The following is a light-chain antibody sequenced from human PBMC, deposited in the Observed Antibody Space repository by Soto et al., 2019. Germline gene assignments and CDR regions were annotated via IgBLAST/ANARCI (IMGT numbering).Light chain of an antibody. J-gene: IGKJ5*01. V-gene: IGKV1-33*01. CDR1: QDITNY. CDR3: QQYDNVPFT. CDR2: DAS. Sequence: DIQTTQSPSSLSASVGDRVTIICQASQDITNYLNWYQQKPGKAPKLLIYDASNLETGVPSRFRGSGSGTHFSFTISSLQPEDIATYYCQQYDNVPFTFGQGTRLEMK.